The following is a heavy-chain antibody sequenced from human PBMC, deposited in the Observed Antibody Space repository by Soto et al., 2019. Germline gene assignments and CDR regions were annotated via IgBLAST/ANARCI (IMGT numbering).Heavy chain of an antibody. D-gene: IGHD3-3*01. V-gene: IGHV1-24*01. CDR2: FDPEDGET. CDR3: ATYTYDFWSGQNRPFDY. J-gene: IGHJ4*02. CDR1: GYTLTELS. Sequence: ASVKVSCKVSGYTLTELSMHWVRQAPGKGLEWMGGFDPEDGETIYAQKLQGRVTMTEDTSTDTAYMELSSLRSEDTAVYYCATYTYDFWSGQNRPFDYLGQGTLGTVSS.